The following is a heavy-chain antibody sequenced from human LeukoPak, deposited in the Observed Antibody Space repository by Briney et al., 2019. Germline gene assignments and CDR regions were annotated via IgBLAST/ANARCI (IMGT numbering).Heavy chain of an antibody. J-gene: IGHJ4*02. CDR2: INPNSGGT. V-gene: IGHV1-2*02. CDR1: GYTFTGYY. Sequence: ASVKVSCKASGYTFTGYYMHWVRQAPGQGLEWMGWINPNSGGTNYAQKLQGRVTMTTDTSTSIAYMELRSLRSDDTAVYYCARDSRYFDWLLGNFDYWGQGTLVTVSS. D-gene: IGHD3-9*01. CDR3: ARDSRYFDWLLGNFDY.